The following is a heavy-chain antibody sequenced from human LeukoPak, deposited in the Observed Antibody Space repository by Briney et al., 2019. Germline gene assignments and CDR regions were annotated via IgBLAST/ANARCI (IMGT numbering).Heavy chain of an antibody. Sequence: PSETLSLTCAVYGVSFSGYYWSWIRQPPGKGLEWIGEINHSGSTNYNPSLKSRVTISVDTSKNQFSLKLSSVTAADTAVYYCARSYDFWRKYNNWFDPWGQGTLVTVSS. CDR2: INHSGST. CDR1: GVSFSGYY. J-gene: IGHJ5*02. D-gene: IGHD3-3*01. CDR3: ARSYDFWRKYNNWFDP. V-gene: IGHV4-34*01.